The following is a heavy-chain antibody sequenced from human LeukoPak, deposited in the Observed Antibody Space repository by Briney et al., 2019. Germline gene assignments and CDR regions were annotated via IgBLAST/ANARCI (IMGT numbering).Heavy chain of an antibody. J-gene: IGHJ4*02. CDR1: GFTFSNDW. CDR3: AGTWSFDY. V-gene: IGHV3-74*01. Sequence: GGSLRLSCAVSGFTFSNDWMHWVRQAPGKGLLWVSRISGDGTTTNYADSLKGRFTISRDNAKNMLYLQMDSLRAEDTAVYYCAGTWSFDYWGQGTLVTVSS. CDR2: ISGDGTTT. D-gene: IGHD2-15*01.